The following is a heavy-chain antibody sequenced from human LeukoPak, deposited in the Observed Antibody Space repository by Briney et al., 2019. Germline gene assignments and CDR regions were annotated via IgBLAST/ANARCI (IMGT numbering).Heavy chain of an antibody. D-gene: IGHD5-18*01. CDR3: ARDQGYSYGQSDAFDI. CDR1: GYTFTSYY. J-gene: IGHJ3*02. Sequence: ASVKVSCKASGYTFTSYYMHWVRQAPGQGLEWMGIINPSGGSTSYAQKFQGRVTMTRDTSTSTVYMELSSLRSEDTAVYYCARDQGYSYGQSDAFDIWGQGTMVTVSS. V-gene: IGHV1-46*01. CDR2: INPSGGST.